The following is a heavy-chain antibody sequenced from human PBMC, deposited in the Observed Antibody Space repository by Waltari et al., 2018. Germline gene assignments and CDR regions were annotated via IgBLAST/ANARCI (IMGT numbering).Heavy chain of an antibody. CDR2: SIPILGMA. V-gene: IGHV1-69*02. CDR1: GGTFSSYT. J-gene: IGHJ6*02. D-gene: IGHD6-13*01. Sequence: QVQLVQSGAEVKKPGSSVKVSCKASGGTFSSYTISWVRQAPGQGLEWMGRSIPILGMANYAQKFQGRVTITADKSTSKAYMELSSLRSEDTAVEYCARGAAAGTGEIYYYYGMDVWGQGTTVTVSS. CDR3: ARGAAAGTGEIYYYYGMDV.